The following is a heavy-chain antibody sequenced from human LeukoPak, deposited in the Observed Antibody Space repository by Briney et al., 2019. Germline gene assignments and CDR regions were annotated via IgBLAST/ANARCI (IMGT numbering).Heavy chain of an antibody. CDR2: LYYSGNT. V-gene: IGHV4-39*01. CDR3: ARLMTTVTSEY. CDR1: GGSINRSYYY. Sequence: PSETLSLTCTVSGGSINRSYYYWGWIRQPPGKGLEWIGSLYYSGNTYYNPSLKSRVTISVDTSKNQFSLKLSSVTAADTAVYYCARLMTTVTSEYWGQGTLVTVSS. D-gene: IGHD4-17*01. J-gene: IGHJ4*02.